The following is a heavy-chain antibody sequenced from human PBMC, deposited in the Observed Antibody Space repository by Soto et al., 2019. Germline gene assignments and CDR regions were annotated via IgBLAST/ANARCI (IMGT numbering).Heavy chain of an antibody. Sequence: SETLSLTCTVSGGSISSYYWSWTRQPPGKGLEWIGYIYYSGSTNYNPSLKSRVTISVDTSKNQFSLKLSSVTAADTAVYYCARRRGYSFDYWGQGTLVTISS. CDR3: ARRRGYSFDY. V-gene: IGHV4-59*01. CDR1: GGSISSYY. J-gene: IGHJ4*02. CDR2: IYYSGST. D-gene: IGHD5-12*01.